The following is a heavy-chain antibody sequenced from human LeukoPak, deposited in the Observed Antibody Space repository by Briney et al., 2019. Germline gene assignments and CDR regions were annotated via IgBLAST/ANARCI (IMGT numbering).Heavy chain of an antibody. CDR2: IIPIFGTA. Sequence: ASVKVSCKASGGTFSSYAISWVRQAPGQGLEWMGGIIPIFGTANYAQKFQGRVTITADKSTSTAYMELSSLRSEDTAVYYCASAITGTASPRFDYWGQGTLVTVSS. D-gene: IGHD1-7*01. J-gene: IGHJ4*02. CDR3: ASAITGTASPRFDY. V-gene: IGHV1-69*06. CDR1: GGTFSSYA.